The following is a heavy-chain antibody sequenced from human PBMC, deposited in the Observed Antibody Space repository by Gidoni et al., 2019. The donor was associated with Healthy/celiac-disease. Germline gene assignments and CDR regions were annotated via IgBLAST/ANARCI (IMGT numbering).Heavy chain of an antibody. J-gene: IGHJ5*02. V-gene: IGHV1-69*06. CDR2: IIPIFGTA. Sequence: QVQLVQSGAEVKKPGSSVKVSCTASGGTFSSYAISWVRQAPGQGLEWMGGIIPIFGTANYAQKFQGRVTITADKSTSTAYMELGSLRSEDTAVYYCARVVTAAAGKYNWFDPWGQGTLVTVSS. CDR1: GGTFSSYA. D-gene: IGHD6-13*01. CDR3: ARVVTAAAGKYNWFDP.